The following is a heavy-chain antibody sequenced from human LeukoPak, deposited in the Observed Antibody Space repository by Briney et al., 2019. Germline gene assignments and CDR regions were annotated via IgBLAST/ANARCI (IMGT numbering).Heavy chain of an antibody. D-gene: IGHD3-22*01. V-gene: IGHV4-39*07. CDR3: ARDRSHHSSGYYY. J-gene: IGHJ4*02. CDR1: GGSISSSSYY. Sequence: SETLFLTCTVSGGSISSSSYYWGWIRQPPGKGLEWIGSIYYSGSTYYNPSLKSRVTISVDTSKNQFSLKLSSVTAADTAVYYCARDRSHHSSGYYYWGQGTLVTVSS. CDR2: IYYSGST.